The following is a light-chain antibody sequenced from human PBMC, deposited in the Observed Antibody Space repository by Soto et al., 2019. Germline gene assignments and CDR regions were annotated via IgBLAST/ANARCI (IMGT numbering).Light chain of an antibody. CDR1: SGHNSYA. Sequence: QLVLTQPPSASASLGASVKLTCTLSSGHNSYAIAWHQQQPEKGPRYLMKLNSDGSHSKGDGIPDRFSGSSSGAERYLTISSLQSEDEADYYCQTWSTDIRVFGGGTKLPS. CDR3: QTWSTDIRV. CDR2: LNSDGSH. V-gene: IGLV4-69*01. J-gene: IGLJ3*02.